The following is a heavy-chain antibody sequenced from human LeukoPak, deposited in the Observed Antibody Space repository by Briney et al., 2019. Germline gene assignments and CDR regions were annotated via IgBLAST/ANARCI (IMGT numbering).Heavy chain of an antibody. Sequence: SGTLSLTCTVSGGSISCYYWSWIRQPPGKGLEWIGYIYYSGSTNYNPSLKSRVTISVDTSKNQFSLKLSSVTAADTALYYCARYDDSSGYYPNDAFDIWGQGTMVTVSS. CDR3: ARYDDSSGYYPNDAFDI. D-gene: IGHD3-22*01. CDR1: GGSISCYY. J-gene: IGHJ3*02. V-gene: IGHV4-59*01. CDR2: IYYSGST.